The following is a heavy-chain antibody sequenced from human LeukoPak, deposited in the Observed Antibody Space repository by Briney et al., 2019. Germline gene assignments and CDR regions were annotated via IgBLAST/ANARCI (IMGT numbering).Heavy chain of an antibody. V-gene: IGHV3-30*01. CDR2: ISYDGSNK. Sequence: GGSLRLSCAASGFTFSSYAMHWVRRAPGKGLEWVAVISYDGSNKYYADSVKGRFTISRDNSKNTLYLQMNSLRAEDTAVYYCAREYSGSPSGAFDIWGQGTMVTVSS. CDR1: GFTFSSYA. D-gene: IGHD1-26*01. J-gene: IGHJ3*02. CDR3: AREYSGSPSGAFDI.